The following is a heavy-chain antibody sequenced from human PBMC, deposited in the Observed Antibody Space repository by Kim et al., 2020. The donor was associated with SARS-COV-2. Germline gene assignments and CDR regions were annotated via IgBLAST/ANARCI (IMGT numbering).Heavy chain of an antibody. CDR3: VKAIAAAGQEYYYYGMDV. D-gene: IGHD6-13*01. J-gene: IGHJ6*02. Sequence: GGSLRLSCSASGFTFSSYAMHWVRQAPGKGLEYVSAISSNGGSTYYADSVKGRFTISRDNSKNTLYLQMSSLRAEDTAVYYCVKAIAAAGQEYYYYGMDVWGQGSTVTGSS. CDR1: GFTFSSYA. CDR2: ISSNGGST. V-gene: IGHV3-64D*06.